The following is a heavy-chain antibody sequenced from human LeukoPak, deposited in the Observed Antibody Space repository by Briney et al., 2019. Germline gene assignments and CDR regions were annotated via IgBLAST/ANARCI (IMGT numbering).Heavy chain of an antibody. CDR1: GFTFSSYA. D-gene: IGHD2-2*01. J-gene: IGHJ6*02. CDR2: IHPGGGDI. V-gene: IGHV3-23*01. Sequence: GGSLRLSCAASGFTFSSYAMTWVRQAPGKGLEWVSTIHPGGGDIYYADSVKGRFTISRDNSKNTLYLQMNSLRAEETAVYYCAKDRRLGYCSSTSCYYYYYGMDVWGQGTTVTVSS. CDR3: AKDRRLGYCSSTSCYYYYYGMDV.